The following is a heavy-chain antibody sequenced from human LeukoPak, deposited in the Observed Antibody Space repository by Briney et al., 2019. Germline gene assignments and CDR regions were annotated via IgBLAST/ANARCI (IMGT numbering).Heavy chain of an antibody. J-gene: IGHJ4*02. CDR1: GFTYSSYG. Sequence: PGGSLRLSCAASGFTYSSYGMQWVRQAPGKGLEWVAVLWYDGSNKYYADSVKGRFTFSRDNPKHTLYLQMNSLRAEDTAVYYCALGPSDYDSSSQFDYWGQGTLVTVSS. V-gene: IGHV3-33*01. CDR3: ALGPSDYDSSSQFDY. CDR2: LWYDGSNK. D-gene: IGHD3-22*01.